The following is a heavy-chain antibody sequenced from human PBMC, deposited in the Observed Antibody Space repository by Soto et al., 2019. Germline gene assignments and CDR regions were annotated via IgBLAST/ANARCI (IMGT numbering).Heavy chain of an antibody. D-gene: IGHD3-3*01. V-gene: IGHV1-18*01. CDR3: ARDSAMNVLYYYDFWSGYYPAPFVDY. J-gene: IGHJ4*02. CDR1: GYTFTSCG. CDR2: ISAYNGNT. Sequence: ASVKVSCKASGYTFTSCGISWVRQAPGQGLEWMGWISAYNGNTNYAQKLQGRVTMTTDTSTSTAYMELRSLRSDDTAVYYCARDSAMNVLYYYDFWSGYYPAPFVDYWGQGTLVTVSS.